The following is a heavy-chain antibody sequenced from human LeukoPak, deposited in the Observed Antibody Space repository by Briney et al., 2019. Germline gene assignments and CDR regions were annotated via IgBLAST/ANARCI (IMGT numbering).Heavy chain of an antibody. CDR3: ARAPPCSRGNCFRPLDY. CDR2: MHYSGST. Sequence: SETLSLTCTVSGGSISSGDYFWSWGRQPPGKGLEWIGYMHYSGSTFYNPSLRSRVTISVDTSKNQFSLRLSSVTAADTAVYYCARAPPCSRGNCFRPLDYWGQGTLVTVSS. V-gene: IGHV4-30-4*01. D-gene: IGHD2-15*01. J-gene: IGHJ4*02. CDR1: GGSISSGDYF.